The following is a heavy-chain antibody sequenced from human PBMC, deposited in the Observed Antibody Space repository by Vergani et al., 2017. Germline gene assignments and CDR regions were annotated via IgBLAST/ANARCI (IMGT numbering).Heavy chain of an antibody. CDR1: GFTFSDYY. CDR2: ISISSSYT. J-gene: IGHJ4*02. Sequence: QVQLVESGGGLVKPGGSLRLSCAASGFTFSDYYMSWIRQAPGKGLEWVSYISISSSYTNYADSVKGRFTISRDNAKNTLYLQMNSLRAEDTAVYYCAKDYYIVVVPAAMGPFDYWGQGTLVTVSS. V-gene: IGHV3-11*05. D-gene: IGHD2-2*01. CDR3: AKDYYIVVVPAAMGPFDY.